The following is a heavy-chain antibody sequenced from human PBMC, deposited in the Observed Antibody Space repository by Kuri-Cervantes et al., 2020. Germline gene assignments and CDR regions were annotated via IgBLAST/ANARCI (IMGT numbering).Heavy chain of an antibody. D-gene: IGHD3-9*01. CDR2: INSDGSST. CDR1: GFTFSSYW. Sequence: ESLKISCAASGFTFSSYWMHWVRQAPGKGLVWVSRINSDGSSTSYADSVKGRFTISRDNAKNTLYLQMNSLRAEDTAVYYCARAGLRYFDWLAIGSAFDIWGQGTMVTVSS. CDR3: ARAGLRYFDWLAIGSAFDI. V-gene: IGHV3-74*01. J-gene: IGHJ3*02.